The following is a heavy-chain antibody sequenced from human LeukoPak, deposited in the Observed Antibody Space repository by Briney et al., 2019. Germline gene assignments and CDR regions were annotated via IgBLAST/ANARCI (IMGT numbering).Heavy chain of an antibody. Sequence: SQTLSLTCTVSGGSISSGGYYWSWIRQHPGKGLEWIGYIYYSGSTYYNPSLKSRFTISVDTSKNQFSLKLSSVTAADTAVYYCARDIAGRGYFDYWGQGTLVTVSS. CDR3: ARDIAGRGYFDY. J-gene: IGHJ4*02. D-gene: IGHD2-15*01. V-gene: IGHV4-31*03. CDR1: GGSISSGGYY. CDR2: IYYSGST.